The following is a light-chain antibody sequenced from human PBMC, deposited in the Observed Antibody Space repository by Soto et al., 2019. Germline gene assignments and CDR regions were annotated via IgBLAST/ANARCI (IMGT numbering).Light chain of an antibody. V-gene: IGLV2-14*03. CDR3: SSYTSSSTHV. Sequence: QSVLTQPASVSGSRGQSITISCTGTSSDVGAYNFVSWYQQHPGKLPKLMIFDVSRRPSGVSDLFSASKSANTASLTISGLQAEDEGDYYCSSYTSSSTHVFGSGTKLTVL. CDR2: DVS. J-gene: IGLJ1*01. CDR1: SSDVGAYNF.